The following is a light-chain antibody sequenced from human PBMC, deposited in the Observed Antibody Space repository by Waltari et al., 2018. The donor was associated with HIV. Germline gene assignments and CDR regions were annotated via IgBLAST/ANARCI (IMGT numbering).Light chain of an antibody. CDR1: QSISSW. J-gene: IGKJ2*01. V-gene: IGKV1-5*03. CDR3: QQYQSYSQT. CDR2: KAS. Sequence: DIQMTQSPSTLSASVGDRVTITCRASQSISSWLAWYQQKPGKAPKLLIYKASSIERGVPSRFSGSGSGTEFTLTISSLQPDDFATYYCQQYQSYSQTFGQGTKLDIK.